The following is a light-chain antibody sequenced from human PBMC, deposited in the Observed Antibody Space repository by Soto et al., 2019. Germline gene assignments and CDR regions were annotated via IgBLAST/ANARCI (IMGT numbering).Light chain of an antibody. CDR3: QQYNSYSL. Sequence: DIQMTQPPSTLSASVGDRVTITGRASQSISSWLAWYQQKPGKAPKLLIYDASSLESGVPSRLSGSGSGTEFTLTIRSLQPDDFATYYCQQYNSYSLFGQGTKVDIK. V-gene: IGKV1-5*01. CDR1: QSISSW. CDR2: DAS. J-gene: IGKJ1*01.